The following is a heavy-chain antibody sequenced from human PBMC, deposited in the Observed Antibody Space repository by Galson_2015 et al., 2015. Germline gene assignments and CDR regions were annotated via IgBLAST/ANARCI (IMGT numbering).Heavy chain of an antibody. V-gene: IGHV4-39*01. CDR3: ARGLRYFD. J-gene: IGHJ4*02. CDR1: GASISSSTYY. CDR2: IYYRGSA. D-gene: IGHD3-9*01. Sequence: ATLSLTCSVSGASISSSTYYWGWIRQPPGKGLEWIGSIYYRGSAYYNPSLKSRVTISVDTSKNQFSLKLSYVTAADTAVYYCARGLRYFDWGQGTLVTVSS.